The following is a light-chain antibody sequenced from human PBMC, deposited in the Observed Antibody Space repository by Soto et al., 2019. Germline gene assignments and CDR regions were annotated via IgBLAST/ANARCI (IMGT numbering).Light chain of an antibody. V-gene: IGKV3-20*01. J-gene: IGKJ5*01. CDR2: GAS. Sequence: EIVLTQSPGTLSLSPGERATLSCRASQSVSSSYFAWYQQRPGQAPRLLIYGASSRATGIPDRFSGSGSGTDFTLTISRLEPEDFAVYYCQQYGSSPITSGQGTRREIK. CDR3: QQYGSSPIT. CDR1: QSVSSSY.